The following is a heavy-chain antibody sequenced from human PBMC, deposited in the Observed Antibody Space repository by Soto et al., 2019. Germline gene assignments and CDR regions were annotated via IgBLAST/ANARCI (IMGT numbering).Heavy chain of an antibody. J-gene: IGHJ4*02. V-gene: IGHV4-61*01. CDR1: GGSVSSGSYY. D-gene: IGHD5-12*01. CDR2: IYYTWST. Sequence: SETLSLTCTVSGGSVSSGSYYWSWIRQPPGKGLEGSGYIYYTWSTTYNPSLKSRLTISVDTSKNQFPLNLRAVTAADTATYYCARGDGYNPYYFDYWGQGTLVTSPQ. CDR3: ARGDGYNPYYFDY.